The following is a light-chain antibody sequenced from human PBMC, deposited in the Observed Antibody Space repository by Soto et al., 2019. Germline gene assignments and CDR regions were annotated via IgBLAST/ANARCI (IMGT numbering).Light chain of an antibody. V-gene: IGKV3-20*01. CDR2: GAS. Sequence: EIVLTQSPGTLSLSPGERDTLSCRASQSVSSYLAWYQQKPGQAPRLLIYGASSRATGIPDRFSGSGSGTDFTLTISRLEPEDFAVYYCQQYGRPSRTFGQGTKVEIK. CDR3: QQYGRPSRT. J-gene: IGKJ1*01. CDR1: QSVSSY.